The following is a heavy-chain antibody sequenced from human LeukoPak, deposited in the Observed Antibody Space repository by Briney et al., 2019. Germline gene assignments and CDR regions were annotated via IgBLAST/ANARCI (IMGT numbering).Heavy chain of an antibody. D-gene: IGHD3-10*01. CDR1: GYTFTNYY. Sequence: GASVTVSCKASGYTFTNYYMHWVRQAPGQGLEWMGIINPSGGSTSYAQKFQGRVTITRDTSTSTVYMELSSLRSEDTAVYYCARDHEYYYGSGSYYPGGCDYWGQGTLVTVSS. V-gene: IGHV1-46*01. CDR2: INPSGGST. CDR3: ARDHEYYYGSGSYYPGGCDY. J-gene: IGHJ4*02.